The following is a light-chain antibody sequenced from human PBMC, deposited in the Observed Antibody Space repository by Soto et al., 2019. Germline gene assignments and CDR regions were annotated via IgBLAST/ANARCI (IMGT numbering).Light chain of an antibody. J-gene: IGKJ5*01. Sequence: EIVMTQSPATLSVSPGERATLSCRASQNIGNNLAWYQHKPGQAPRLLVYGAYTRTTGIPARFSGSGSGTDFTLTIGSLQSEDFSVYYCQQYNQGLSITFGQGTRLEIK. CDR1: QNIGNN. CDR2: GAY. CDR3: QQYNQGLSIT. V-gene: IGKV3-15*01.